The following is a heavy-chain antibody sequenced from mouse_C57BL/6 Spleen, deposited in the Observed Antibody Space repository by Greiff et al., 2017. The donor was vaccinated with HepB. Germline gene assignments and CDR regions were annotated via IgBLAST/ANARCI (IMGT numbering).Heavy chain of an antibody. V-gene: IGHV1-69*01. Sequence: QVQLQQPGAELVMPGASVKLSCKASGYTFTSHWMHWVKQRPGQGLVWIGEIDPSDSYTNYNQKFKGKSTLTVDKSSSTAYMQLSSLTSEDSAVYYCARGPDWDYWGQGTTLTVSS. CDR1: GYTFTSHW. D-gene: IGHD2-4*01. CDR2: IDPSDSYT. J-gene: IGHJ2*01. CDR3: ARGPDWDY.